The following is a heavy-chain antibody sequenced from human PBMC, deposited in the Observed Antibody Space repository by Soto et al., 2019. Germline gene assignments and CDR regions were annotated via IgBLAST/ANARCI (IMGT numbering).Heavy chain of an antibody. CDR2: IGDSGITT. J-gene: IGHJ5*01. CDR1: GFMFSNYT. D-gene: IGHD1-26*01. Sequence: EVQLLESGGGLLQPGGSLRLSCAASGFMFSNYTMTWVRHVPGKGLEWVSSIGDSGITTFYADSVKGRFTISRDNSNNTLYLQRNSLRVEETGMYYFAKCGSGKNFDPWGQGNLVTVSS. CDR3: AKCGSGKNFDP. V-gene: IGHV3-23*01.